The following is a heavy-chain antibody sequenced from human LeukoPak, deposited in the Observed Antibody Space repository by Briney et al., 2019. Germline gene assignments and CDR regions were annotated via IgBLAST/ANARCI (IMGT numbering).Heavy chain of an antibody. CDR2: INHSGST. V-gene: IGHV4-34*01. J-gene: IGHJ4*02. Sequence: PSETLSLTCAVYGGSFSGYYWSWIRQPQGKALEWIGEINHSGSTNYNPSLKSRVTISVDTSKNQFSLKLSSVTAADTAVYYCARGPSNLYYYDSSGYETFDYWGQGTLVTVSS. CDR3: ARGPSNLYYYDSSGYETFDY. D-gene: IGHD3-22*01. CDR1: GGSFSGYY.